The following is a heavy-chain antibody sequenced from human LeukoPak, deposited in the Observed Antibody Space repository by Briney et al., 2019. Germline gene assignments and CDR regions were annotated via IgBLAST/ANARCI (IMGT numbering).Heavy chain of an antibody. CDR1: GYSFTSNY. D-gene: IGHD2-15*01. CDR2: IYPSDGST. Sequence: ASVKVSCKASGYSFTSNYIHWVRQAPGQGLEWMGMIYPSDGSTSYAQKFQGRVTMTEDTSTDTAYMELSSLRSEDTAVYYCATEDCSGGSCYLGSYWGQGTLVTVSS. CDR3: ATEDCSGGSCYLGSY. V-gene: IGHV1-46*01. J-gene: IGHJ4*02.